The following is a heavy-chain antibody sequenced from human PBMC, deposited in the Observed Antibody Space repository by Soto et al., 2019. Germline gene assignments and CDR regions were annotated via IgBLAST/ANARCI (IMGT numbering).Heavy chain of an antibody. V-gene: IGHV4-31*03. Sequence: QVQLQESGPGLVKPSQTLSLTCTVSGGSISSGGYYWSWIRQHPGKGLEWIGYIYYSGSTYYNPSLKSRVTISVDTSKNQFSLKLSSVTAADTAVYYCARDTDSSGYYYGDAFDIWGQGTMVTVSS. CDR2: IYYSGST. CDR1: GGSISSGGYY. D-gene: IGHD3-22*01. CDR3: ARDTDSSGYYYGDAFDI. J-gene: IGHJ3*02.